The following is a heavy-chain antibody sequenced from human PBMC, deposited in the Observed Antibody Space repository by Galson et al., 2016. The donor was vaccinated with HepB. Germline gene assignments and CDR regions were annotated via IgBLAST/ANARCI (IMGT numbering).Heavy chain of an antibody. J-gene: IGHJ6*02. V-gene: IGHV1-3*04. Sequence: SVKVSCKASGYTFTAHAVHWVRQAPGQRLEWMGWINTGNGNTEYSQKFQGRVTITRDTFATTAYIELSSVRSEDTAEYYCARDQAYYYYGMDVWGQGTTVTVSS. CDR2: INTGNGNT. CDR3: ARDQAYYYYGMDV. CDR1: GYTFTAHA.